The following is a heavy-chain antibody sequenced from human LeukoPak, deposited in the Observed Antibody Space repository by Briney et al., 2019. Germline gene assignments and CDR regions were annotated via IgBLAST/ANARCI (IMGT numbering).Heavy chain of an antibody. Sequence: ASVKVSCKASGYTFTSYGISWVRQAPGQGLEWMGWISAYNGNTNYAQKLQGRVTMTTDTSTSTAYMELRSLRSDDTAVYYCARDPWWGYYDSSGYYYDYWGQGTLVTVSS. J-gene: IGHJ4*02. CDR3: ARDPWWGYYDSSGYYYDY. CDR1: GYTFTSYG. CDR2: ISAYNGNT. D-gene: IGHD3-22*01. V-gene: IGHV1-18*01.